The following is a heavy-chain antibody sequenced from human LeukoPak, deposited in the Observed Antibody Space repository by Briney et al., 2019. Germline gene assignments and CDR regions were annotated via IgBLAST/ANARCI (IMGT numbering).Heavy chain of an antibody. CDR3: AKSPPGYSSGWPNDY. CDR1: GFTFSSYA. D-gene: IGHD6-19*01. Sequence: PGGSLRLSCAASGFTFSSYAMSWVRQAPGKGLEWVSALSGSGGSTYYADSVKGRFTISRDNSKNTLYLQMNSLRAEDTAVYYCAKSPPGYSSGWPNDYWGQGTLVTVSS. V-gene: IGHV3-23*01. J-gene: IGHJ4*02. CDR2: LSGSGGST.